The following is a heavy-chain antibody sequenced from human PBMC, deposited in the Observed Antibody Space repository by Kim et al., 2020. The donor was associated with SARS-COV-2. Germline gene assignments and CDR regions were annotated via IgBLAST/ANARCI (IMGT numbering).Heavy chain of an antibody. D-gene: IGHD3-3*01. CDR1: GYTFTSYA. CDR3: ARAPERRYDFWSGYSCGVCNWFDP. CDR2: INTNTGNP. Sequence: DSVKVSCKASGYTFTSYAMNWVRQAPGQGLEWMGWINTNTGNPTYAQGFTGRFVFSLDTSVSTAYLQISSLKAEDTAVYYCARAPERRYDFWSGYSCGVCNWFDPWGQGTLVTVSS. J-gene: IGHJ5*02. V-gene: IGHV7-4-1*02.